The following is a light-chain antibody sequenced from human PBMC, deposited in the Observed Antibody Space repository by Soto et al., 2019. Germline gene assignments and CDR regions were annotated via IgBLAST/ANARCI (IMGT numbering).Light chain of an antibody. V-gene: IGKV3-15*01. Sequence: EIVMTQSPATLSVSPGERATLSCRASQSVSRNLAWYQQKPGQAPRLLIYGASTRATDIAARISGSGSGTEFTLPLSSLQSEDFAVYYCQPYNKWPLTFGGGTKVEIK. CDR3: QPYNKWPLT. CDR2: GAS. CDR1: QSVSRN. J-gene: IGKJ4*01.